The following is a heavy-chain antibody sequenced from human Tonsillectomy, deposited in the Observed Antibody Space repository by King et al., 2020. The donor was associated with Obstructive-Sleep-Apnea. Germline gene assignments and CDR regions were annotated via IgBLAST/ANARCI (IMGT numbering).Heavy chain of an antibody. CDR1: GFIFTNYA. D-gene: IGHD3-9*01. J-gene: IGHJ4*02. CDR2: ISERADTS. Sequence: VQLVESGGGSVQPGESLRLSCVGSGFIFTNYAMNWVRQTPGKGLEWVSAISERADTSDCADSVKGRFTSSRDDSKNTVYLQIHSLRGEDTALYYCARRSGLTGYFDDWGQGTLVTVSS. V-gene: IGHV3-23*04. CDR3: ARRSGLTGYFDD.